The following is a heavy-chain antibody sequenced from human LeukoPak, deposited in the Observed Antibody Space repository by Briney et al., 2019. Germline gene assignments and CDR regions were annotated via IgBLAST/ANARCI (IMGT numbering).Heavy chain of an antibody. V-gene: IGHV3-23*01. Sequence: GGSLRLSCAASGFTFSAYAMSWVRQAPGKGLEWVSGMSGNGGTTYHADSVKGRFTISRDNSRNTLYLQMNNLRAEDTAVYFCARRDYYDSSGYSPLFDYWGQGTLVTVSS. J-gene: IGHJ4*02. CDR3: ARRDYYDSSGYSPLFDY. D-gene: IGHD3-22*01. CDR1: GFTFSAYA. CDR2: MSGNGGTT.